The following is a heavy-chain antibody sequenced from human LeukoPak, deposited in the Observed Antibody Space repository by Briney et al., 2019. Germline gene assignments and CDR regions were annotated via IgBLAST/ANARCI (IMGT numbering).Heavy chain of an antibody. CDR3: AGDMGYCSGGSCPHNAFDI. Sequence: ASVKVSCKASSYTFTNNGISWMRQAPGQGLEWMGWISAYNDNTNNAQKFQGRVTMTTDTSTSTAYMELRSLRSDDTAVYYCAGDMGYCSGGSCPHNAFDIWGQGTMVTVS. V-gene: IGHV1-18*01. CDR2: ISAYNDNT. J-gene: IGHJ3*02. CDR1: SYTFTNNG. D-gene: IGHD2-15*01.